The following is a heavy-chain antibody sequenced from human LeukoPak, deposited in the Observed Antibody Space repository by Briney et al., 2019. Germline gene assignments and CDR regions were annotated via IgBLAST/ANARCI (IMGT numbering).Heavy chain of an antibody. CDR1: RFTFSNYW. V-gene: IGHV3-7*05. J-gene: IGHJ4*02. D-gene: IGHD3-22*01. CDR3: AKVSLGYDSSGYYVDY. CDR2: IKQDGSEK. Sequence: GGSLRLSCAASRFTFSNYWMSWVRQAPAKGLEWVANIKQDGSEKYYVDSVKGRFTISRDNAKNSLYLQMNSLRAEDTAVYYCAKVSLGYDSSGYYVDYWGQGTLVTVSS.